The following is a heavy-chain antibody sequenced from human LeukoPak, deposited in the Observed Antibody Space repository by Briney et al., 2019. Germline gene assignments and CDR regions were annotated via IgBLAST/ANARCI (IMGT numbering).Heavy chain of an antibody. V-gene: IGHV3-30*02. CDR1: GFTFSSYG. J-gene: IGHJ4*02. D-gene: IGHD3-22*01. CDR2: IRYDGSNK. Sequence: GGSLRLSCAASGFTFSSYGMHWVRQASGKGLEWVAFIRYDGSNKYYADSVKGRFTISRDNPKNTLYLQMNSLRAEDTAVYYCAKAPNYYDSSGYYYSVYLFDYWGQGTLVTVSS. CDR3: AKAPNYYDSSGYYYSVYLFDY.